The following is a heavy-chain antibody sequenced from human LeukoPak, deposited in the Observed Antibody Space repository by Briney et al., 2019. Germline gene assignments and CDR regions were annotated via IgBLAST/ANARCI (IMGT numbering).Heavy chain of an antibody. CDR2: INHSGST. D-gene: IGHD2-2*02. V-gene: IGHV4-34*01. J-gene: IGHJ5*02. CDR3: ARGYCSSTSCYISWFDP. CDR1: GGSFSGYY. Sequence: PSETLSLTCAVYGGSFSGYYWSWIRPPPGKGLEWIGEINHSGSTNYNPSLKSRVTISVDTSKNQFSLELSSVTAADTAVYYCARGYCSSTSCYISWFDPWGQGTLVTVSS.